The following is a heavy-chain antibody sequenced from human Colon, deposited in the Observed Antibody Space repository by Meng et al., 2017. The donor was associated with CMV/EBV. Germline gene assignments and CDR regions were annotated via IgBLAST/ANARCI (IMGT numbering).Heavy chain of an antibody. CDR1: GESFTEYY. Sequence: GSLRLSCSVSGESFTEYYWAWIRQPPGKGLEWIGEINHNGRNKFNPSLESRVTLSVDTSKKQFSLKLSSVTAADTAVYYCVRTGHTTLRLPRPFDIWGQGTMVTVSS. D-gene: IGHD2/OR15-2a*01. V-gene: IGHV4-34*01. CDR3: VRTGHTTLRLPRPFDI. J-gene: IGHJ3*02. CDR2: INHNGRN.